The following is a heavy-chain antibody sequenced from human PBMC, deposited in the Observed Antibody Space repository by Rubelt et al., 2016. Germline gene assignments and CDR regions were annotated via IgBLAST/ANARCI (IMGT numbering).Heavy chain of an antibody. V-gene: IGHV3-23*01. J-gene: IGHJ4*02. CDR3: ARDARTYYDSSGYYGFFDY. Sequence: GKGLEWVSAISGSGGSTYYADSVKGRFTISRDNSKNTLYLQMNSLRAEDTAVYYCARDARTYYDSSGYYGFFDYWGQGTLVTVSS. CDR2: ISGSGGST. D-gene: IGHD3-22*01.